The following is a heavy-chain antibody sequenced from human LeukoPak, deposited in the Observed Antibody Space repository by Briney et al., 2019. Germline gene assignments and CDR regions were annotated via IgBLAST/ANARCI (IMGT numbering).Heavy chain of an antibody. D-gene: IGHD4-17*01. CDR3: ARMASDGDYADPPFDS. V-gene: IGHV3-53*01. CDR1: GFTASSNY. J-gene: IGHJ4*02. CDR2: IYSGGST. Sequence: GGSLRLSCAASGFTASSNYMSWVRQAPGKGLEWVSVIYSGGSTYYADSVKGRFTISRDNSKNTVYLQMNSLRAEDTAVYYCARMASDGDYADPPFDSWGQGTLVTVSS.